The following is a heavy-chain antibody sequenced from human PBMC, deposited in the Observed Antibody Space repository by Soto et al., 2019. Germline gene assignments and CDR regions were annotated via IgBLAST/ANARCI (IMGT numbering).Heavy chain of an antibody. V-gene: IGHV3-15*01. D-gene: IGHD3-16*01. Sequence: SCKASGGTFSSYSISWVRQAPGKGLEWVGHIRSNIDGATTAYAAPVEGRFTISRDESKNTVDLQMNSLITEDTAVYYCTTDWGSGTHYARAFDVWGQGTMVTVSS. CDR3: TTDWGSGTHYARAFDV. CDR2: IRSNIDGATT. CDR1: GGTFSSYS. J-gene: IGHJ3*01.